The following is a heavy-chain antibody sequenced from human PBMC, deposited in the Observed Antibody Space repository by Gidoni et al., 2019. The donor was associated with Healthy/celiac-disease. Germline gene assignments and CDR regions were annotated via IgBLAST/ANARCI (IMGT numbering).Heavy chain of an antibody. Sequence: QVQLQQWGAGLLKPSETLSLTCAVYGGSFSGYYWGWIRQPPGKGREWIGEIKHSGSTTYNPSLKSRVTISVDTSKNQFSLKLSSVTAADTAVYYCARGMSTPRIAARRGAFDIWGQGTMVTVSS. J-gene: IGHJ3*02. CDR2: IKHSGST. V-gene: IGHV4-34*01. D-gene: IGHD6-6*01. CDR3: ARGMSTPRIAARRGAFDI. CDR1: GGSFSGYY.